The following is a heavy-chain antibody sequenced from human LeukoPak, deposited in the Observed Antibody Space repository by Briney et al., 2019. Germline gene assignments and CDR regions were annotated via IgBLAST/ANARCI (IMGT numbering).Heavy chain of an antibody. V-gene: IGHV1-3*01. J-gene: IGHJ6*02. CDR1: GYTFTSYA. Sequence: VSVKVSCKASGYTFTSYAMHWVRQAPGQRLEWMGWINAGNGNTKYSQKFQGRVTITRDTSASTAYMELSSLRSEDTAVYYCARAVYCSSISCYRFDYYGMDVWGQGTTVTVSS. CDR2: INAGNGNT. D-gene: IGHD2-2*02. CDR3: ARAVYCSSISCYRFDYYGMDV.